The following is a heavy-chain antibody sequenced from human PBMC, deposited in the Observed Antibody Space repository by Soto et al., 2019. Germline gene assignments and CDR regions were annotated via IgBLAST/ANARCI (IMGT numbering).Heavy chain of an antibody. J-gene: IGHJ6*03. V-gene: IGHV4-59*01. CDR1: GGSISSYY. D-gene: IGHD3-3*01. CDR3: ARDRGYYDFWSGYHSDYYYYMDV. Sequence: QVQLQESGPGLVKPSETLSLTCTVSGGSISSYYWSWIRQPPGKGLEWIGYIYYSGSTNYNPSLKSRVPRSVETSKNQFSLKLSSVTAADTAVYYCARDRGYYDFWSGYHSDYYYYMDVWGKGTTVTVSS. CDR2: IYYSGST.